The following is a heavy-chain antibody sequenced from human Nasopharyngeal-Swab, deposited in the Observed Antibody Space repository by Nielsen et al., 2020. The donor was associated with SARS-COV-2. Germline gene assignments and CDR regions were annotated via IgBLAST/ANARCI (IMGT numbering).Heavy chain of an antibody. CDR1: GGSISSYY. CDR2: IHYIGRT. CDR3: ARGDALERRSDAFDI. Sequence: SETLSPTCTVSGGSISSYYWSWIRQPPGKGLEWIGSIHYIGRTNYNPSLKSAVTISVDTSKNQFSLKLSSVTAADTAVYYCARGDALERRSDAFDIWGQGTMVTVSS. J-gene: IGHJ3*02. V-gene: IGHV4-59*01. D-gene: IGHD1-1*01.